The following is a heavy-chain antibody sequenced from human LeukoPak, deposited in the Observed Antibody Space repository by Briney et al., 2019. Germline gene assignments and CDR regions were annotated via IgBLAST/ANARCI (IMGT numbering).Heavy chain of an antibody. J-gene: IGHJ4*02. Sequence: GGSLRLSCAPSGFAFSSYWMLWVRQVPGKGLVWVSRINGDGTMTNYADFAKGRFTISRDNTKNILYLQMNDLRADDSAIYYCSRSQFDYWGQGVLVTVSS. V-gene: IGHV3-74*01. CDR3: SRSQFDY. CDR1: GFAFSSYW. CDR2: INGDGTMT.